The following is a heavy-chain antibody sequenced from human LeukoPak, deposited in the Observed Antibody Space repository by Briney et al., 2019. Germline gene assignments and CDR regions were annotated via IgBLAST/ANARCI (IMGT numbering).Heavy chain of an antibody. D-gene: IGHD5-12*01. CDR1: GSSFIISW. CDR2: IYPGESDT. V-gene: IGHV5-51*01. Sequence: KGGGSLKTSCKGSGSSFIISWIGGVRQMTGEGGEWMGIIYPGESDTRYSPYFQGQVTISADKSLITAYLQWSGLKASATAMYYGATPDRSSGYDFFYWGQGTLVTVSS. CDR3: ATPDRSSGYDFFY. J-gene: IGHJ4*02.